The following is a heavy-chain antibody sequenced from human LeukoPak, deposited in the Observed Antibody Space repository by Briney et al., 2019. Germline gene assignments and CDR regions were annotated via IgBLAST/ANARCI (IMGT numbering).Heavy chain of an antibody. D-gene: IGHD3-22*01. V-gene: IGHV4-61*02. CDR3: AREIGAYYDSSGYCDY. J-gene: IGHJ4*02. Sequence: SETLSLTCTVSGGSISSGSYYWSWIRQPAGTGLEWIGRIYTSGSTNYNPSLKSRITISVDTSKNQFSLKLSSVTAADTAVYYCAREIGAYYDSSGYCDYWGQGTLVTVSS. CDR2: IYTSGST. CDR1: GGSISSGSYY.